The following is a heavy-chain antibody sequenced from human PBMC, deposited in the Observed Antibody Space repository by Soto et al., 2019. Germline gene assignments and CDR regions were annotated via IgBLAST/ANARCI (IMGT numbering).Heavy chain of an antibody. J-gene: IGHJ6*02. V-gene: IGHV4-39*01. Sequence: PSATLSLTCTVSGGSISSSSYYWGRIRQPPGKGLEWIGSIYYSGSTYYNPSLKSRVTISVDTSKNQFSLKLSSVTAADTAVYYCARLGIQLWLQLSTGMDVWGQGTTVTVSS. CDR1: GGSISSSSYY. CDR3: ARLGIQLWLQLSTGMDV. D-gene: IGHD5-18*01. CDR2: IYYSGST.